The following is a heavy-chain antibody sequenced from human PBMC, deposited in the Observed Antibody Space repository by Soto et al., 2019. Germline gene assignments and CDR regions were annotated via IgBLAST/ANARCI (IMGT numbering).Heavy chain of an antibody. D-gene: IGHD1-26*01. CDR3: ARRPKRGSYSWCFDY. V-gene: IGHV4-39*01. Sequence: QLQLQESGPGLVKPSETLSLTCTVSGGSITSNAYYWGWIRQPPGKGLEWLGYIYYSGSASYNPSLKSRVTMFVDTSKNQFSLKLSSVTAADTAVYYCARRPKRGSYSWCFDYWGQGTLGTVSS. J-gene: IGHJ4*02. CDR1: GGSITSNAYY. CDR2: IYYSGSA.